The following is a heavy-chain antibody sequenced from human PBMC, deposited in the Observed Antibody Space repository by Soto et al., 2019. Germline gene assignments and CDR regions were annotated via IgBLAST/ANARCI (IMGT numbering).Heavy chain of an antibody. CDR1: GFTFSSYA. CDR2: ISGSGGST. CDR3: ARDSGLYSSSDWLDP. V-gene: IGHV3-23*01. J-gene: IGHJ5*02. Sequence: GGSLRLSCVASGFTFSSYAMSWVRQAPGKGLEWVSAISGSGGSTYYADSVKGRFTISRDNSKNTLYLQMNSLRAEDTAVYYCARDSGLYSSSDWLDPWGQGTLVTVSS. D-gene: IGHD6-6*01.